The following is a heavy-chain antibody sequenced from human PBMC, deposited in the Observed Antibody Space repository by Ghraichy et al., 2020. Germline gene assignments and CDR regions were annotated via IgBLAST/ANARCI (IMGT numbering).Heavy chain of an antibody. J-gene: IGHJ6*02. CDR3: ARAPLSRITMVQGVIISYGMDV. Sequence: LSLTCAASGFTFSSYSMNWVRQAPGKGLEWVSYISSSSSTIYYADSVKGRFTISRDNAKNSLYLQMNSLRDEDTAVYYCARAPLSRITMVQGVIISYGMDVWGQGTTVTVSS. CDR2: ISSSSSTI. D-gene: IGHD3-10*01. V-gene: IGHV3-48*02. CDR1: GFTFSSYS.